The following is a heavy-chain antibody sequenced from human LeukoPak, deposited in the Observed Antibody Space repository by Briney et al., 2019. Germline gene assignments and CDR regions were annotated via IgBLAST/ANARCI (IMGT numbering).Heavy chain of an antibody. Sequence: PETLSLTCTVSGGSISSSSYYWGWIRQPPWKGLEWIGSIFYSGSTYYNPSLKSRVTISVDTSKNQFSLKLSSVTAADTAVYYCARQGFPYYDFWSGYGFLGSWGQGSLVTVSS. D-gene: IGHD3-3*01. CDR2: IFYSGST. CDR3: ARQGFPYYDFWSGYGFLGS. J-gene: IGHJ4*02. CDR1: GGSISSSSYY. V-gene: IGHV4-39*01.